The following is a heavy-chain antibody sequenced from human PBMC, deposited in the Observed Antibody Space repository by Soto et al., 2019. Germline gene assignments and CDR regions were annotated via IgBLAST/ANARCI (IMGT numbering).Heavy chain of an antibody. D-gene: IGHD3-10*01. J-gene: IGHJ3*02. V-gene: IGHV4-34*01. CDR2: INHSGST. CDR1: GGSFSGYY. Sequence: SETLSLTCAVYGGSFSGYYWSWIHQPPGKGLEWIGEINHSGSTNYNPSLKSRVTISVDTSKNQFSLKLSSVTAADTAVYYCARGRSSHYYGSRRDAFDIWGQGTMVTVSS. CDR3: ARGRSSHYYGSRRDAFDI.